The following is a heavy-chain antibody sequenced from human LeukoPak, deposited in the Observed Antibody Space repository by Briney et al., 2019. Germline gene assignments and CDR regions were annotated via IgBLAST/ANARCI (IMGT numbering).Heavy chain of an antibody. V-gene: IGHV3-33*01. CDR3: AREAHSYYYDSSGYEAHFDY. Sequence: GGSLRLSCAASGFTFSNYGMHWVRQAPGKGLEWVAVIWYDGSNKYYADSVKGRLTISRDNSKNTLYLQMNSLRAEDTAVYYCAREAHSYYYDSSGYEAHFDYWGQGTLVTVSS. D-gene: IGHD3-22*01. J-gene: IGHJ4*02. CDR1: GFTFSNYG. CDR2: IWYDGSNK.